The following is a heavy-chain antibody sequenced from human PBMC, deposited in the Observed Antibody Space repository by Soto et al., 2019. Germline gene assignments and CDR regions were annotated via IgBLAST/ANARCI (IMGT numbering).Heavy chain of an antibody. Sequence: GGSLRLSCAASGFSFSSYWMTWVRQAPGKGLEWVANIRQDGNERYYVDSVRGRFTISRDNAKNSLYLQMNSLRVEDTAVYYCARPKGYCSGGSCFPFDCWGQGNLVTVSS. V-gene: IGHV3-7*05. CDR2: IRQDGNER. CDR3: ARPKGYCSGGSCFPFDC. J-gene: IGHJ4*02. D-gene: IGHD2-15*01. CDR1: GFSFSSYW.